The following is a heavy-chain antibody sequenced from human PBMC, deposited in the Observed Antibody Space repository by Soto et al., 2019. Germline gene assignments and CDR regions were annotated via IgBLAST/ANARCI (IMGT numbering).Heavy chain of an antibody. CDR3: ARRVVESRGIADVRGYYLDY. J-gene: IGHJ4*01. CDR2: INAGNGNT. CDR1: GYTFTNYA. D-gene: IGHD6-13*01. V-gene: IGHV1-3*01. Sequence: GASVKVSCKASGYTFTNYAIHWVRQAPGQRLEWMGWINAGNGNTKYSQKFQGRVTITRDTSASTAYMELSSLRSEDTAVYYCARRVVESRGIADVRGYYLDYWG.